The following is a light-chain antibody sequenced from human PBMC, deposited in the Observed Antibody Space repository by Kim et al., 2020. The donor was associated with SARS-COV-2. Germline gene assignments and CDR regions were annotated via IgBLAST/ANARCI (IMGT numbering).Light chain of an antibody. J-gene: IGLJ3*02. Sequence: PGQSVPISCSVTSSDVCVYNCVSRYQQHPGKAPILIIYDVSKRPSGVPDRFSGSKSGNTASLTVSGLQADDEADYYCTSYAGSNWVFGGGTQLTVL. CDR1: SSDVCVYNC. CDR2: DVS. V-gene: IGLV2-8*01. CDR3: TSYAGSNWV.